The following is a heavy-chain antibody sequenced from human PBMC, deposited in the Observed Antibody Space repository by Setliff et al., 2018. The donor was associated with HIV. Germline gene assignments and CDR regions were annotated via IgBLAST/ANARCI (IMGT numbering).Heavy chain of an antibody. CDR2: INHSGST. CDR1: GGSFSGYY. CDR3: ARGRSGWYSGYYYYYMDV. J-gene: IGHJ6*03. Sequence: PSETLSLTCAVYGGSFSGYYWSWTRQPPGKGLEWIGEINHSGSTNYNPSLQSRVTISVDTSKNQFSLKLSSVTAADTAVYYCARGRSGWYSGYYYYYMDVWGKGTTVTVSS. V-gene: IGHV4-34*01. D-gene: IGHD6-19*01.